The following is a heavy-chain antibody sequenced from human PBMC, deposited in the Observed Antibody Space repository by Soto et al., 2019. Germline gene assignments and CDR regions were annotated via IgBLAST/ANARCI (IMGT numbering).Heavy chain of an antibody. D-gene: IGHD1-26*01. CDR3: ASSPVGATLDAFDI. CDR2: MNPNSGNT. J-gene: IGHJ3*02. V-gene: IGHV1-8*01. CDR1: GYTFTSYD. Sequence: ASVKVPCKASGYTFTSYDINWVRQATGQGLEWMGWMNPNSGNTGYAQKFQGRVTMTRNTSISTAYMELSSLRSEDTAVYYCASSPVGATLDAFDIWGQGTMVTVSS.